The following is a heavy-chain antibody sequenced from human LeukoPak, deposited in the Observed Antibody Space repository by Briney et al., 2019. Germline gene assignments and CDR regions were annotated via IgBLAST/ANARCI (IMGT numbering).Heavy chain of an antibody. CDR3: ARGSTWDTAYYYMDV. J-gene: IGHJ6*03. Sequence: SETLSLTCSVSGGSISTYYWGWIRQPPEKGLEWIGYIYYTGGTNYNPSLKSRVTISVDMSKNQFSLKLSSVTAADTAVYYCARGSTWDTAYYYMDVWGKGTTVTVSS. CDR2: IYYTGGT. V-gene: IGHV4-59*01. CDR1: GGSISTYY. D-gene: IGHD5-18*01.